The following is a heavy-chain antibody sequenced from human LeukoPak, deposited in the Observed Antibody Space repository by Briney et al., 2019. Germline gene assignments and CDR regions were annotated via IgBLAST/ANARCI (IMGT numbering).Heavy chain of an antibody. D-gene: IGHD3-9*01. CDR2: IYYSGST. CDR3: ARQGDILTGSPSGFDY. V-gene: IGHV4-59*08. J-gene: IGHJ4*02. CDR1: GGFISSYY. Sequence: SETLSLTCTVSGGFISSYYWSWIRQPPGKGLEWIGYIYYSGSTNYNPSLKSRVTISVDTSKNQFSLKLSSVTAADTAVYYCARQGDILTGSPSGFDYWGQGTLVTVSS.